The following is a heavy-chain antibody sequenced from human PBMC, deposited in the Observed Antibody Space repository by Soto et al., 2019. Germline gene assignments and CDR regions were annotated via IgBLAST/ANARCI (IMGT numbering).Heavy chain of an antibody. CDR3: ARGRFGEFLPDYYSYYMDV. V-gene: IGHV1-2*04. CDR1: GYTFTGYY. CDR2: INPNSGGT. D-gene: IGHD3-10*01. Sequence: ASVKVSCKASGYTFTGYYMHWVRQAPGQGLEWMGWINPNSGGTNYAQKFQGWVTMTRDTSISTAYMELSRLRSDDTAVYYCARGRFGEFLPDYYSYYMDVWGKGTTVTVS. J-gene: IGHJ6*03.